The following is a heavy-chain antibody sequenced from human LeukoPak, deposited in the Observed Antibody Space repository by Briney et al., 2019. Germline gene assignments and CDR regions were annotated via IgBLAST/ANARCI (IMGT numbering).Heavy chain of an antibody. CDR3: TTVEYLRFDY. CDR2: INSSSGGP. V-gene: IGHV1-2*02. J-gene: IGHJ4*02. D-gene: IGHD5-24*01. CDR1: GYTFTAYY. Sequence: ASVKVSRKTSGYTFTAYYMHMVRQAPAQGLEWMGWINSSSGGPNYAQKPKGRVTMTTETSMSTDYMELRSLRSDDTAVYYCTTVEYLRFDYWGQGTLVTVSS.